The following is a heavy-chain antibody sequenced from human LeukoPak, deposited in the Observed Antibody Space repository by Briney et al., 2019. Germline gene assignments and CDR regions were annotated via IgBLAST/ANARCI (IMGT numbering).Heavy chain of an antibody. CDR1: GFTFDDYT. CDR3: ASQFSSGYYSTFDY. V-gene: IGHV3-74*01. J-gene: IGHJ4*02. D-gene: IGHD3-22*01. CDR2: INNDGSNA. Sequence: GGSLRLSCAASGFTFDDYTMHWVRQAPGKGLVWVSRINNDGSNATYADSVKGRFTISRDNAKNTLYLQMNSLRAEDTAVYYCASQFSSGYYSTFDYWGQGTLVTVYS.